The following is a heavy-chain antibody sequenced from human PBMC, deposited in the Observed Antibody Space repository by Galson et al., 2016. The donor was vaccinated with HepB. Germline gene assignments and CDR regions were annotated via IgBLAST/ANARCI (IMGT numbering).Heavy chain of an antibody. CDR3: ARPHYTSSSGNTHTFDI. Sequence: SETLSLTCTVSGGSISCTSCYYWGWIRQPPGKGLEWIGSIYYTGSANYAPSLDSRFTISLDTSKNQFSLKLTSVTAADTAVYYCARPHYTSSSGNTHTFDIWGQGTMVIVSS. V-gene: IGHV4-39*07. CDR1: GGSISCTSCYY. CDR2: IYYTGSA. J-gene: IGHJ3*02. D-gene: IGHD6-6*01.